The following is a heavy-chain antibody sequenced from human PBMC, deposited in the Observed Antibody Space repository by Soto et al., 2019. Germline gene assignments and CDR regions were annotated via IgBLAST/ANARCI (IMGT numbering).Heavy chain of an antibody. J-gene: IGHJ5*02. Sequence: QAQLLQSGAEVNKPGASVKVSCKASGYTFTTYGISWVLQAPGRWLEWMGWISAYNGDTKDAQKFQDRVTMTTDAFTSTAYMELRSLTSDDTAVYYCARDREAARPGWFDPWGQGTLVTVSS. CDR1: GYTFTTYG. V-gene: IGHV1-18*04. CDR3: ARDREAARPGWFDP. CDR2: ISAYNGDT. D-gene: IGHD6-6*01.